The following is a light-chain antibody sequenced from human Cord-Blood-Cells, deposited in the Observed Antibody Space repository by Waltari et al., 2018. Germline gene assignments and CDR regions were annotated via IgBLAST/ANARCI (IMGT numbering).Light chain of an antibody. CDR2: AAS. V-gene: IGKV1-39*01. J-gene: IGKJ4*01. CDR3: QQSYSTRLT. Sequence: DIQMTQSPSSLSASVGDRVTITCRASQSTSSYLNWYQQKPGKAPKLLIYAASSLQSGVPSRFSGSGSGTDFTLTISSLQPEDFATYYCQQSYSTRLTFGGGTKVEIK. CDR1: QSTSSY.